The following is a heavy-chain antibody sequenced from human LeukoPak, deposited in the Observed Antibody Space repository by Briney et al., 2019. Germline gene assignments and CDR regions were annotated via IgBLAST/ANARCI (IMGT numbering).Heavy chain of an antibody. Sequence: PGRSLRLSCAAFGFTFSNFGMHWVRQAPGKGLEWVAVISYDGSDKYYTDSVKGRFTISRDNSKNTLYLQMNSLRAEDTAVYYCARVVVPAALDYWGQGTLVTVSS. CDR3: ARVVVPAALDY. CDR1: GFTFSNFG. D-gene: IGHD2-2*01. J-gene: IGHJ4*02. CDR2: ISYDGSDK. V-gene: IGHV3-30*03.